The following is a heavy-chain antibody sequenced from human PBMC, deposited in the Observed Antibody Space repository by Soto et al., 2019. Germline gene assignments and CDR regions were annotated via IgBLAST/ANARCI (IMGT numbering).Heavy chain of an antibody. CDR1: GYTFTSYF. Sequence: QVQLVQSGAEMKKPGASVNVSCKASGYTFTSYFIHWVRQAPGQGLEWMGIVNPSGGNPSYAQQFQGRVNMTSDTSTSTDYMELSSLRSEDTAIYYCGRGAYSYALDSWGQGTLVTVSS. CDR3: GRGAYSYALDS. V-gene: IGHV1-46*03. CDR2: VNPSGGNP. D-gene: IGHD5-18*01. J-gene: IGHJ4*02.